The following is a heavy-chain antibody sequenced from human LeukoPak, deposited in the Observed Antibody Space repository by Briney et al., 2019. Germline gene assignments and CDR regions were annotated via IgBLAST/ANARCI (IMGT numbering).Heavy chain of an antibody. J-gene: IGHJ4*02. D-gene: IGHD6-13*01. CDR1: GYTLTELS. CDR2: FDPEDGET. V-gene: IGHV1-24*01. Sequence: GASVKVSFKVSGYTLTELSMHWVRQAPGKGPEGMGGFDPEDGETIYAQKFQGRVTMTEDTSTDTAYMELSSLRSEDTAVYYCATEKLYSSSWNFDYWGQGTLVTVSS. CDR3: ATEKLYSSSWNFDY.